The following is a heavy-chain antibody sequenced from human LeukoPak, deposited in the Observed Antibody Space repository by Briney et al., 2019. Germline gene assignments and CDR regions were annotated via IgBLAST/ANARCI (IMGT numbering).Heavy chain of an antibody. V-gene: IGHV3-9*01. CDR3: AKDITRITLIVVVRAFDI. CDR1: GFTLDDYA. Sequence: GGSLRLSCAASGFTLDDYAMDWVRQAPGEGREWVSGIRWNSSSIGYADSVKGRFTISRDNAKNSLYLQMNSLRAEDTALYYCAKDITRITLIVVVRAFDIWGQGTMVTVSS. CDR2: IRWNSSSI. J-gene: IGHJ3*02. D-gene: IGHD3-22*01.